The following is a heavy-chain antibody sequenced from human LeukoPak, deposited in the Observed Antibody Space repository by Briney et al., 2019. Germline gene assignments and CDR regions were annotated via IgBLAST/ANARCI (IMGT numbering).Heavy chain of an antibody. Sequence: PSETLSLTCTVSGGSISSSSYYWGWIRQPPGKGLEWIGSIYFSGNTYYSPSLKSRVNISVDTSKNQFSLKLSSVTAADTAVYYCARQRYSSGWYIDCWGQGTLVTVSS. D-gene: IGHD6-19*01. CDR1: GGSISSSSYY. CDR2: IYFSGNT. J-gene: IGHJ4*02. CDR3: ARQRYSSGWYIDC. V-gene: IGHV4-39*01.